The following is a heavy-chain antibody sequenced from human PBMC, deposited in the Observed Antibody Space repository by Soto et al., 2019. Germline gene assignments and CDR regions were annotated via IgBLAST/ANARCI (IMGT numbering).Heavy chain of an antibody. CDR3: AKDRLGGNFDY. Sequence: EVQVLDSGGGLVQPGGSLRLSCAASGFTFNNYAMNWVRQAPGKGLEWVATISGTGGSTYYADSVKGRFTISRDNSNNTLYLQMNSLRVEDTAVYYCAKDRLGGNFDYWGQGTQVTVSS. CDR1: GFTFNNYA. V-gene: IGHV3-23*01. CDR2: ISGTGGST. J-gene: IGHJ4*02.